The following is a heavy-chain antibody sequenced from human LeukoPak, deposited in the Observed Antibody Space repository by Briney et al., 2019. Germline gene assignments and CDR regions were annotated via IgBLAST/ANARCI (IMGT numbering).Heavy chain of an antibody. CDR3: ARGALTGPFYFDY. Sequence: SETLSLTCTVSGGSISTYFWTWIRQPPGKRLEWIGYISNSGTTNYNPSLKSRVTISVDTSKNQFSLKVTSVTAADTAVYYCARGALTGPFYFDYWGQGTPVTVSS. J-gene: IGHJ4*02. V-gene: IGHV4-59*01. CDR1: GGSISTYF. CDR2: ISNSGTT. D-gene: IGHD3-9*01.